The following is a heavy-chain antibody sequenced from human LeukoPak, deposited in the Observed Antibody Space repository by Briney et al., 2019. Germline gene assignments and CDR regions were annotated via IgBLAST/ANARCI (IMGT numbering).Heavy chain of an antibody. J-gene: IGHJ6*02. CDR1: GYTFTSYG. CDR2: ISAYNGNT. Sequence: GASVKVSCTASGYTFTSYGISWVRQAPGQGLEWMGWISAYNGNTNYAQKLQGRVTMTTDTSTSTAYMELRSLRSDDTAVYYCAREFKGITIFGVVIVEAYYYYFYGMDVWGQGTTVTVSS. D-gene: IGHD3-3*01. V-gene: IGHV1-18*01. CDR3: AREFKGITIFGVVIVEAYYYYFYGMDV.